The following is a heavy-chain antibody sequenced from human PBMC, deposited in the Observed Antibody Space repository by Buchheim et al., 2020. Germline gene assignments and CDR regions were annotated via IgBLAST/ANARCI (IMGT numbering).Heavy chain of an antibody. J-gene: IGHJ4*02. Sequence: EVQLVESGGGLVQPGGSLRLSCAASGCTISSYAMRWVRQAPGKGLEWVSTIGSGGNTYYADSVKGRFTISRDNSKNTLSVQMHSLRAEDTAVYYCAKGGPSSLYYFDYWGQGTL. CDR1: GCTISSYA. D-gene: IGHD5-12*01. CDR2: IGSGGNT. CDR3: AKGGPSSLYYFDY. V-gene: IGHV3-23*04.